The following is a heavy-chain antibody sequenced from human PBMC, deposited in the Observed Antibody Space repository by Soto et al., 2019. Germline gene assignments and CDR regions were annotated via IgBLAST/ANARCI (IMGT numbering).Heavy chain of an antibody. V-gene: IGHV1-18*01. J-gene: IGHJ6*04. CDR1: VIGDG. Sequence: QDQLVQSGAEVKKPGASVKVSCKAFVIGDGISWVRQAPGQGLEWMGWINVYNDNTEYAPKFQGRVTMTTDTSTNTVYMELGSLRSDDTAVYYCARRGPQYMDVWGKGTTVTVSS. D-gene: IGHD3-10*01. CDR2: INVYNDNT. CDR3: ARRGPQYMDV.